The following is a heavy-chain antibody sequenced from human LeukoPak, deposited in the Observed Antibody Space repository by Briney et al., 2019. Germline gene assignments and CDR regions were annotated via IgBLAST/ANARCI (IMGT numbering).Heavy chain of an antibody. Sequence: GGSLRLSCAASGFTFENYAMHWVRKVPGKGLEWVSGISWNVGIIGYADSVKGRFTISRDSAKNSLYLQMNSLRAEDTAVYYCARELGQYQLLISRGFDYWGQGTLVTVSS. CDR1: GFTFENYA. CDR2: ISWNVGII. CDR3: ARELGQYQLLISRGFDY. D-gene: IGHD2-2*01. J-gene: IGHJ4*02. V-gene: IGHV3-9*01.